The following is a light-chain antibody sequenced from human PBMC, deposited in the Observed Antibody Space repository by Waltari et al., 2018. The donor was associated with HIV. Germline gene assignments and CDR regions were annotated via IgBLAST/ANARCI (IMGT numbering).Light chain of an antibody. CDR3: QQYFRIPPT. CDR2: WAS. CDR1: RSILYSSDNRNY. J-gene: IGKJ4*01. V-gene: IGKV4-1*01. Sequence: DIVMTQSPDSLPVSLGERATINCTSSRSILYSSDNRNYLAWYQQKARQPPKLLISWASTRESGVPDRFSGSGSGTDFTLTITRLQAEDVAVYHCQQYFRIPPTSGGGTKVEIK.